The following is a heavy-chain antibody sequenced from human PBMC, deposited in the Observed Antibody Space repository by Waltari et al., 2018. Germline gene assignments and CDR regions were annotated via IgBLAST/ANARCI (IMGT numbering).Heavy chain of an antibody. Sequence: QVPLQESGPGLVKPSETLSLTCTVSGGSISRYYWSWIRQPPGKGLEGLGYIYYSGSTTDNPALRSLVPRSEDTSKNPFPLKLSVVTAADTAVYYGARTGSYRGGGWFDPWGQGTLVTVSS. V-gene: IGHV4-59*01. CDR2: IYYSGST. CDR3: ARTGSYRGGGWFDP. CDR1: GGSISRYY. D-gene: IGHD1-26*01. J-gene: IGHJ5*02.